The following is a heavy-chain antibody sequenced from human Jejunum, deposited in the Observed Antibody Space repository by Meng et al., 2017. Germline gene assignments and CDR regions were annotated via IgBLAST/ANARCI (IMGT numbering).Heavy chain of an antibody. V-gene: IGHV4-39*07. J-gene: IGHJ5*02. CDR2: IFYSGTT. CDR3: ARDTAGFGP. CDR1: GGSISTAGYY. D-gene: IGHD6-13*01. Sequence: QLRGSGPGLVKPSEPLSLTCAVSGGSISTAGYYWGWIRQSPGKGLEWIGSIFYSGTTYYNPSLKSRVTISIDTSKNQFSLKMNSVTAADTAVYYCARDTAGFGPWGQGTLVTVSS.